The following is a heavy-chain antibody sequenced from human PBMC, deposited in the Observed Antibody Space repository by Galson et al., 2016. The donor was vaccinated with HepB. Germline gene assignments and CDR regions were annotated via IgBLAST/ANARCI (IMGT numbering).Heavy chain of an antibody. CDR2: IGDSGGDT. V-gene: IGHV3-23*01. CDR3: ARRYDTPGYYYIDS. Sequence: SLRLSCAASGFTFSKYMLNWVRQAPGKGLEWVAAIGDSGGDTYYPDSLKGRFTISRDNSKNTLYLQINSLRAEDTAVYFCARRYDTPGYYYIDSWGQGTRVTVSS. J-gene: IGHJ4*02. D-gene: IGHD3-9*01. CDR1: GFTFSKYM.